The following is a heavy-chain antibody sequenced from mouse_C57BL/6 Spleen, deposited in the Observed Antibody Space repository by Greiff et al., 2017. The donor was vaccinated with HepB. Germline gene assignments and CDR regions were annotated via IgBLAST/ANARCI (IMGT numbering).Heavy chain of an antibody. J-gene: IGHJ4*01. CDR1: GFSLSTSGMG. D-gene: IGHD2-4*01. V-gene: IGHV8-12*01. Sequence: QVTLKVSGPGILQSSQTLSLTCSFSGFSLSTSGMGVSWIRQPSGKGLEWLAHIYWDDDKRYNPSLKSRLTISKDTSRNQVFLKITSVDTADTATYYCARSPYDYDSYYYAMDYWGQGTSVTVSS. CDR3: ARSPYDYDSYYYAMDY. CDR2: IYWDDDK.